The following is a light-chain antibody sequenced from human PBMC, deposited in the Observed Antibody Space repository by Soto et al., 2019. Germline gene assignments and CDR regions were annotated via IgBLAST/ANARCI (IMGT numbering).Light chain of an antibody. CDR2: AAS. J-gene: IGKJ4*01. V-gene: IGKV1-39*01. Sequence: DIQMTQSPSSLSASVGDRVTITCRASQSISSYLNWYQQKPGKAPKLLIYAASSLQSGVPSRFSGGGSVTDFSLTISSLQPKAFATCYCQHSYSTPRLTFGGGTKVEIK. CDR1: QSISSY. CDR3: QHSYSTPRLT.